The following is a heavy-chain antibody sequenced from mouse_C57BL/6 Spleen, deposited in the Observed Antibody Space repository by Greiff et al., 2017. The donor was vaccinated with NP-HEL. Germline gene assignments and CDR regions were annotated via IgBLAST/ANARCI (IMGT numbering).Heavy chain of an antibody. CDR1: GYTFTDYN. J-gene: IGHJ3*01. D-gene: IGHD2-4*01. Sequence: VQLQQSGPELVKPGASVKIPCKASGYTFTDYNMDWVKQSHGKSLEWIGDINPNNGGTIYNQKFKGKATLTVDKSSSTAYMELRSLTSEDTAVYYCARNDYGFHWFAYWGQGTLVTVSA. CDR2: INPNNGGT. CDR3: ARNDYGFHWFAY. V-gene: IGHV1-18*01.